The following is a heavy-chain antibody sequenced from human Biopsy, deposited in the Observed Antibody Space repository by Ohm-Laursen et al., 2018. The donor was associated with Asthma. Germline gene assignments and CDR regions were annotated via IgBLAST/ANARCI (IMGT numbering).Heavy chain of an antibody. CDR1: GFTFGDYW. J-gene: IGHJ1*01. CDR2: IKHDGSEK. V-gene: IGHV3-7*01. D-gene: IGHD3-3*01. CDR3: ARTFHFWSPYHAEHYQL. Sequence: GFLRLSCAASGFTFGDYWMSWVRQVPGKGLEWVANIKHDGSEKNHVDSLKGRFTISRDNAKNLLFLQMNSLRAEDTAVYYCARTFHFWSPYHAEHYQLWGQGTLVTVSS.